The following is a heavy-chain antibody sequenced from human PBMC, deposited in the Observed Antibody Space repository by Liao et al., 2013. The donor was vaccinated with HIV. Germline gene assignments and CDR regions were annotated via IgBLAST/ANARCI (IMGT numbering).Heavy chain of an antibody. Sequence: QLQLQESGPGLVKPSETLSLTCTVSGGSINSSTYYWVWIRQPPGNGLEWIGSIYYSGSTSYVPSLKGRVTISVDTSKTQFSLRLISVTAADTALYYCARARKSFFGSGSYYFDYWGRGNPRSPSP. D-gene: IGHD3-10*01. J-gene: IGHJ4*02. CDR2: IYYSGST. CDR3: ARARKSFFGSGSYYFDY. CDR1: GGSINSSTYY. V-gene: IGHV4-39*07.